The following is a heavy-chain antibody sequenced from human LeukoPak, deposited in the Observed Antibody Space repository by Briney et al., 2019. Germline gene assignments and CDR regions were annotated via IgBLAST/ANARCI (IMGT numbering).Heavy chain of an antibody. J-gene: IGHJ4*02. V-gene: IGHV3-30*18. CDR3: AKSVVATRYLVDY. Sequence: GRSLRLSCAASGFTFSSYGMHWVRQAPGKGLEWVAVISYDGSNKYYADSVKGRFTISRDSSKNTLYLQMNSLRAEDTAVYYCAKSVVATRYLVDYWGQGTLVTVSS. D-gene: IGHD5-12*01. CDR1: GFTFSSYG. CDR2: ISYDGSNK.